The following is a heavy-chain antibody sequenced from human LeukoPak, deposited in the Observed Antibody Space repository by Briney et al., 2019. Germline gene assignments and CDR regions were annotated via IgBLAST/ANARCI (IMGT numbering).Heavy chain of an antibody. CDR2: IRYDGSNK. Sequence: PGGSLRLSCAASGFTFSSYGMHWVRQAPGKGLEWVAFIRYDGSNKYYADSVKGRFTISRDNSKNALYLQMNGLRAEDTASYYCVRGVSIPGTVVKRYLDLWGRGTLVTVSS. CDR1: GFTFSSYG. J-gene: IGHJ2*01. CDR3: VRGVSIPGTVVKRYLDL. D-gene: IGHD2-21*01. V-gene: IGHV3-30*02.